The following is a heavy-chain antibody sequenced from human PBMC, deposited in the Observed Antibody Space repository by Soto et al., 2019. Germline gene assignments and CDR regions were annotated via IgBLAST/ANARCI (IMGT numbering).Heavy chain of an antibody. CDR2: IYYSGST. CDR1: GGSISSGGYY. D-gene: IGHD3-10*01. V-gene: IGHV4-31*03. Sequence: SETLSLTCTVSGGSISSGGYYWSWIRQHPGKGLEWIGYIYYSGSTYYNPSLKSRVTISVDTSKNQFSLKLSSVTAADTAVYYCATGRYHYGSEYWGQGTLVTVSS. CDR3: ATGRYHYGSEY. J-gene: IGHJ4*02.